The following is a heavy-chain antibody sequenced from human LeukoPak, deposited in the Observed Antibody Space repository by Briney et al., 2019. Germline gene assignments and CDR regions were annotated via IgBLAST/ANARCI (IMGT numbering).Heavy chain of an antibody. CDR1: GFTFTSSA. Sequence: ASVKVSCKASGFTFTSSAMQWVRQARGQRLEWIGWIVVGSGNTNYAQKFQERVTITRDMSTSTAYMELSSLRSEDTAVYYCAAVLRAGKQWLADYWGQGTLVTVSS. CDR2: IVVGSGNT. J-gene: IGHJ4*02. CDR3: AAVLRAGKQWLADY. D-gene: IGHD6-19*01. V-gene: IGHV1-58*02.